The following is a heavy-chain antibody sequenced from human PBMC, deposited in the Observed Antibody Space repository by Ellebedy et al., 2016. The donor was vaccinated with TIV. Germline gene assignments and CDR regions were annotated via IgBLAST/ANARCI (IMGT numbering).Heavy chain of an antibody. D-gene: IGHD3-10*01. V-gene: IGHV5-51*01. CDR3: ARSGLTYYYGSGSYSLSRYFDY. CDR2: IYPGDSDT. Sequence: GESLKISCKGSGYSFTSYWIVWVRQMPGKGLEWMGIIYPGDSDTRYSPSFQGQVTISADKSISTAYLQWSSLKASDTAMYYCARSGLTYYYGSGSYSLSRYFDYWGQGTLVTVSS. J-gene: IGHJ4*02. CDR1: GYSFTSYW.